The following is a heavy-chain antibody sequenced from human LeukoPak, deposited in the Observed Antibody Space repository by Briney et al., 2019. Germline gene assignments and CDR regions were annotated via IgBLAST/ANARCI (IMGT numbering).Heavy chain of an antibody. Sequence: PGGSLRLSCAASGFTLNSYWMHWVRQTPGTGLVWVSRINSDGSSTSYADSVKGRFTISRDNAKNTLYLQMNSLRAEDTAVYYCARDVGVGNNWFDPWGQGTLVTVSS. J-gene: IGHJ5*02. D-gene: IGHD3-3*01. CDR2: INSDGSST. V-gene: IGHV3-74*01. CDR3: ARDVGVGNNWFDP. CDR1: GFTLNSYW.